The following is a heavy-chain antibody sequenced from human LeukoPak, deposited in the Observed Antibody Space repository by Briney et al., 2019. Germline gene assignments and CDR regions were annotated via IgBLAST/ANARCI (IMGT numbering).Heavy chain of an antibody. CDR1: GYTLTELS. V-gene: IGHV1-18*01. CDR2: ISAYNGNT. Sequence: GASVKVSCKVSGYTLTELSMHWVRQAPGQGLEWMGWISAYNGNTNYAQKLQGRVTMTTDTSTSTAYMELRSLRSDDTAVYYCARDSEWFGELSADPRYYYYYYYMDVGGKGTTVTVS. D-gene: IGHD3-10*01. CDR3: ARDSEWFGELSADPRYYYYYYYMDV. J-gene: IGHJ6*03.